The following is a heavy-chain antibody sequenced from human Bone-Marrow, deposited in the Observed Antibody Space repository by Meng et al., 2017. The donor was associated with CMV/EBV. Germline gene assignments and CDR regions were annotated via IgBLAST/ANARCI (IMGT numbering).Heavy chain of an antibody. Sequence: SVKVSCKASGGTFSSYAISWVRQAPGQGLEWMGGIIPIFGTANYAQKLQGRVTMTTDTSTSTAYMELRSLRSDDTAVYYCARDKVPGIAAAGPQGGSYYYGMDVWGQGTTVTVAS. D-gene: IGHD6-13*01. CDR2: IIPIFGTA. CDR3: ARDKVPGIAAAGPQGGSYYYGMDV. V-gene: IGHV1-69*05. CDR1: GGTFSSYA. J-gene: IGHJ6*02.